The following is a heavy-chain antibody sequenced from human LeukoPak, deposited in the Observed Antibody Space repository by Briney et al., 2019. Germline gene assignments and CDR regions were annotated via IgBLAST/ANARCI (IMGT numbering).Heavy chain of an antibody. J-gene: IGHJ4*02. CDR2: FDPNNGEI. V-gene: IGHV1-24*01. D-gene: IGHD3-3*01. CDR1: RNTLRDLP. Sequence: ASVNVSCKPFRNTLRDLPTISVTQSGGKGLEWMAGFDPNNGEIVYAQKLQGRVTMTEDTSTNTAYMELTSLTSDDTALYYYATRGADFWGGFDYWGQRTHVSVSS. CDR3: ATRGADFWGGFDY.